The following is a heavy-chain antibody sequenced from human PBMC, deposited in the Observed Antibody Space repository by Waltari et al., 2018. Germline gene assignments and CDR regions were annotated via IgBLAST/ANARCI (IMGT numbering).Heavy chain of an antibody. Sequence: QVQLVQSGAEVKKPGSSVKVSCKASGGTISSYAISWVRQAPGQGLEWMGGVIPILGIANYAQKFQGRVTITADESTSTAYMELSSLRSEDTAVYYCARESPAAARPGVDYWGQGTLVTVSS. V-gene: IGHV1-69*04. CDR1: GGTISSYA. CDR3: ARESPAAARPGVDY. J-gene: IGHJ4*02. CDR2: VIPILGIA. D-gene: IGHD6-6*01.